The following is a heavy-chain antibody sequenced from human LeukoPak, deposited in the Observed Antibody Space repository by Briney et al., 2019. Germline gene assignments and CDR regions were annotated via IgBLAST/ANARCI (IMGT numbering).Heavy chain of an antibody. CDR2: IGPDGSQR. D-gene: IGHD1-7*01. V-gene: IGHV3-7*01. CDR3: ARFGMTATLNY. CDR1: GFTFTTSW. Sequence: GGSLRLSCAASGFTFTTSWMGWVRQAPGKGLEWVANIGPDGSQRSYEDSVKGRFTISRDNAKNSVYLQMNSLRVEDTAVYYCARFGMTATLNYWGQGTLVTASS. J-gene: IGHJ4*02.